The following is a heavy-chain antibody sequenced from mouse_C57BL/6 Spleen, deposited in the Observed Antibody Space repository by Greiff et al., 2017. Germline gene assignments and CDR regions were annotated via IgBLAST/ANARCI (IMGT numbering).Heavy chain of an antibody. J-gene: IGHJ1*03. CDR3: ARPSLSTTVGYFDV. CDR2: IDPSDSYT. CDR1: GYTFTSYW. V-gene: IGHV1-50*01. D-gene: IGHD1-1*01. Sequence: QVQLQQPGAELVKPGASVKLSCKASGYTFTSYWMQWVKQRPGQGLEWIGEIDPSDSYTNYNQKFKGKATLTVDTSSSTAYMQLSSLTSEDSAVYYGARPSLSTTVGYFDVWGTGTTVTVSS.